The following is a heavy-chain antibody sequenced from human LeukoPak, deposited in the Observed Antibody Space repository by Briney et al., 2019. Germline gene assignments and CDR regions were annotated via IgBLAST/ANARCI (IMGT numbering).Heavy chain of an antibody. J-gene: IGHJ4*02. Sequence: SGTLSLTCTVSGGSISSGSYYWSWIRQPAGKGREWIVRIYTSGSTNYNPSLKRRVTISVDTSKNQFSLKLSSVTAADTAVYYCAKEKRDGYNYFDYWGQGTLVTVSS. D-gene: IGHD5-24*01. CDR2: IYTSGST. V-gene: IGHV4-61*02. CDR1: GGSISSGSYY. CDR3: AKEKRDGYNYFDY.